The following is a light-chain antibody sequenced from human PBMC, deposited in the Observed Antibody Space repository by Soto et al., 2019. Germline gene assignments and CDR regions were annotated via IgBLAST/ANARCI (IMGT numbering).Light chain of an antibody. CDR3: ATWDDTLNVWM. Sequence: QPVVTQTPSASGTPGQRVTISCSGSSSNIGSNTVNWYQQLPSTAPKLLIYYNNQRPSGVPDRFSGSKSGTSASLAISGVQSEDEADYYCATWDDTLNVWMFGGGTKVTVL. CDR1: SSNIGSNT. V-gene: IGLV1-44*01. CDR2: YNN. J-gene: IGLJ3*02.